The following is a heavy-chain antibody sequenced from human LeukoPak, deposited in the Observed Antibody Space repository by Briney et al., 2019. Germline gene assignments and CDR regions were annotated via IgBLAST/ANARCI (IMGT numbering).Heavy chain of an antibody. CDR1: GGSISSSSYY. J-gene: IGHJ3*02. V-gene: IGHV4-39*07. CDR2: IYHSGST. CDR3: ASYYYDSSGYAFDI. D-gene: IGHD3-22*01. Sequence: SETLSLTCTVSGGSISSSSYYWGWIRQPPGKGLEWIGIIYHSGSTYYNPSLKSRVTISVDTSKNQFSLKLSSVTAADTAVYYCASYYYDSSGYAFDIWGQGTMVTVSS.